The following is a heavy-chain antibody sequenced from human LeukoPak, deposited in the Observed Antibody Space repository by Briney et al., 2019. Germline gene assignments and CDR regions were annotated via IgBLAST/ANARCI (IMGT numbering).Heavy chain of an antibody. CDR2: IYSGGST. J-gene: IGHJ3*02. V-gene: IGHV3-53*01. D-gene: IGHD3-22*01. Sequence: PGGSLRLSCAASGFTVSSNYMSWVRQAPGKGLEWVSVIYSGGSTYYADSVKGRFTISRDNAKNSLYLQMNSLRAEDTAVYYCARHYYDSSGYPNDAFDIWGQGTMVTVSS. CDR3: ARHYYDSSGYPNDAFDI. CDR1: GFTVSSNY.